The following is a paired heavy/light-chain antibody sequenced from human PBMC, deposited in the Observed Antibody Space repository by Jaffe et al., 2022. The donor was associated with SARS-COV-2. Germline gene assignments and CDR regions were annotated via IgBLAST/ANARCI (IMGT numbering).Heavy chain of an antibody. CDR2: ISGSGGST. D-gene: IGHD3-3*01. Sequence: EVQLLESGGGLVQPGGSLRLSCAASGFTFSSYAMSWVRQAPGKGLEWVSAISGSGGSTYYADSVKGRFTISRDNSKNTLYLQMNSLRAEDTAVYYCAKDELDYDFWSGYKGFDYWGQGTLVTVSS. V-gene: IGHV3-23*01. CDR3: AKDELDYDFWSGYKGFDY. CDR1: GFTFSSYA. J-gene: IGHJ4*02.
Light chain of an antibody. CDR2: WAS. V-gene: IGKV4-1*01. J-gene: IGKJ2*01. Sequence: DIVMTQSPDSLAVSLGERATINCKSSQSVLYSSNNKNYLAWYQQKPGQPPKLLIYWASTRESGVPDRFSGSGSGTDFTLTISSLQAEDVAVYYCQQYYSTLSYTFGQGTKLEIK. CDR1: QSVLYSSNNKNY. CDR3: QQYYSTLSYT.